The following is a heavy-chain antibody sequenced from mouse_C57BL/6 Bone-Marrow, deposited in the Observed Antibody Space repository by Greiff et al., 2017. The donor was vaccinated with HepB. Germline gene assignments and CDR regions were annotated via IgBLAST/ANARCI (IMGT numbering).Heavy chain of an antibody. J-gene: IGHJ2*01. CDR2: IDPENGDT. CDR1: GFNIKDDY. CDR3: TGYPGYFDY. D-gene: IGHD2-2*01. Sequence: EVKLMESGAELVRPGASVKLSCTASGFNIKDDYMHWVKQRPEQGLEWIGWIDPENGDTEYASKFQGKATITADTSSNTAYLQLSSLTSEDTAVYYCTGYPGYFDYWGQGTTLTVSS. V-gene: IGHV14-4*01.